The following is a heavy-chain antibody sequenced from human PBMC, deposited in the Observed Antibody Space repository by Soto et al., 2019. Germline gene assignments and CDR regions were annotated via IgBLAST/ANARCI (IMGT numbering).Heavy chain of an antibody. D-gene: IGHD1-1*01. Sequence: PSETLSLTCTVSGGSISSSSYYWGWIRQPPGKGLEWIGSIYYSGSTYYNPSLKSRVTISVDTSKNQFSLKLSSVTAADTAVYYCARQNLTGNWNNDYWGQGTLVTVSS. CDR2: IYYSGST. J-gene: IGHJ4*02. CDR3: ARQNLTGNWNNDY. V-gene: IGHV4-39*01. CDR1: GGSISSSSYY.